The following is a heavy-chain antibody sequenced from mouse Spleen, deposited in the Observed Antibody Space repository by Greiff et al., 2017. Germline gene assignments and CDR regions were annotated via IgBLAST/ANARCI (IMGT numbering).Heavy chain of an antibody. CDR3: TRNYGYLYCFDY. V-gene: IGHV1-5*01. Sequence: VQLQQSGTVLARPGASVKMSCKTSGYTFTSHCMPWVKQRPGQGLEWIGAISPGNSATSYNQKFQGKAKLTAVTSANTAYMELSSLTNEDSAVYYCTRNYGYLYCFDYWGQGTTLTVSS. CDR2: ISPGNSAT. CDR1: GYTFTSHC. J-gene: IGHJ2*01. D-gene: IGHD1-2*01.